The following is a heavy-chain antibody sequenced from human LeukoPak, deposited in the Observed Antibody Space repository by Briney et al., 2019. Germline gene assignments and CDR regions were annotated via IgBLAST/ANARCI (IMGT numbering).Heavy chain of an antibody. Sequence: GGSLRLSFAASGFTFSSYAMTWVRQAPGKGLEWVSAINGGGGNTYYTNSVKGRFTISRDNSKNTLYLQMNSLRAEDTAVYYCAKERSGSFPNWFDPWGQGTLVTVSS. CDR3: AKERSGSFPNWFDP. D-gene: IGHD3-10*01. CDR1: GFTFSSYA. V-gene: IGHV3-23*01. CDR2: INGGGGNT. J-gene: IGHJ5*02.